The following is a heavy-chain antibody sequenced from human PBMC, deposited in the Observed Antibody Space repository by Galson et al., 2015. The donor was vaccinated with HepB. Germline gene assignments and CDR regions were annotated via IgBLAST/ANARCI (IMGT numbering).Heavy chain of an antibody. CDR1: GYTFTSYD. V-gene: IGHV1-8*01. J-gene: IGHJ4*02. CDR2: MNPNSGNT. CDR3: ARAGESWPLNDY. Sequence: SVKVSCKASGYTFTSYDINWVRQATGQGLEWMGWMNPNSGNTGYAQKFQGRVTMTRNTSISTAYMELSSLRSEDPAVYYCARAGESWPLNDYWGQGTLVTVSS. D-gene: IGHD6-13*01.